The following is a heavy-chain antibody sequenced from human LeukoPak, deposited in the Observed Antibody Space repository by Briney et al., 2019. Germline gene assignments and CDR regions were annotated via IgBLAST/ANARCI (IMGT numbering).Heavy chain of an antibody. D-gene: IGHD3-3*01. Sequence: GASVKVSCKASGYTFTGYYMHWVRQAPGQGLEWMGWINPNSGGTNYAQKFQGRVTMTRDTSISTAYMELSRLRSDDTAVYYCARGETSGRDYDFWSGYYGDPLSPLDYWGQGTLVTVSS. J-gene: IGHJ4*02. CDR2: INPNSGGT. CDR1: GYTFTGYY. V-gene: IGHV1-2*02. CDR3: ARGETSGRDYDFWSGYYGDPLSPLDY.